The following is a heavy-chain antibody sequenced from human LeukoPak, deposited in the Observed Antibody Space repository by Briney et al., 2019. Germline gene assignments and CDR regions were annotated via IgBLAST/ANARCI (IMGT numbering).Heavy chain of an antibody. CDR1: GGSISSYY. CDR2: IYYSGST. Sequence: SETLSLTCTVSGGSISSYYWSWIRQPPGKGLEWIGYIYYSGSTNYNPSLKSRVTISVDTSKNQFSLKLSSVTAADTAVYYCARSSAAVYYYYGMDVWGKGTTVTVSS. J-gene: IGHJ6*04. V-gene: IGHV4-59*01. CDR3: ARSSAAVYYYYGMDV. D-gene: IGHD6-13*01.